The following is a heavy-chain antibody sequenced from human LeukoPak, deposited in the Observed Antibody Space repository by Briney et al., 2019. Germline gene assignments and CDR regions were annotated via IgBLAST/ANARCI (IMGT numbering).Heavy chain of an antibody. CDR3: ARMGSYGFY. J-gene: IGHJ4*02. Sequence: PSETLSLTCAVYGGSFRGYYWSWIRQPPGKGLEWIGEINHSGSTNYNPSLKSRVTISVDTSKNQFSLKLSSVTAADTAVYYCARMGSYGFYWGQGTLVTVSS. CDR2: INHSGST. D-gene: IGHD5-18*01. CDR1: GGSFRGYY. V-gene: IGHV4-34*01.